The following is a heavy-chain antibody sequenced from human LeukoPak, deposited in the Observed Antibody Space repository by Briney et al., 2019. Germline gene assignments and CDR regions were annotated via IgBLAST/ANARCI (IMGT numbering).Heavy chain of an antibody. CDR1: GYSFTHYW. CDR2: IYPGDSDT. J-gene: IGHJ4*02. Sequence: GEPLKISCKGSGYSFTHYWIGWVRQNPGKGLEWMGIIYPGDSDTRHSPSFQGQVTISADKSISTAYLQWSSLKASDTAMYYCASPYPREYCSSTSCYFNYWGQGTLVTVSS. D-gene: IGHD2-2*01. CDR3: ASPYPREYCSSTSCYFNY. V-gene: IGHV5-51*01.